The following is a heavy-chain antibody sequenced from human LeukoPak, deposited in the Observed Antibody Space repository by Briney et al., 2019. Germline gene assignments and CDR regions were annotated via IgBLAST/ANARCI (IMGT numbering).Heavy chain of an antibody. CDR2: ISWNSGSI. Sequence: PGGSLRLSCAASGFTFDDYAMHWVRHAPGKGLEWVSGISWNSGSIGYADSVKGRFTISRDNAKNCLYLQMNSLRAEDTALYYCIKDLLAGRHYYGMDVWGQGTTVIVSS. J-gene: IGHJ6*02. V-gene: IGHV3-9*01. CDR1: GFTFDDYA. CDR3: IKDLLAGRHYYGMDV. D-gene: IGHD6-19*01.